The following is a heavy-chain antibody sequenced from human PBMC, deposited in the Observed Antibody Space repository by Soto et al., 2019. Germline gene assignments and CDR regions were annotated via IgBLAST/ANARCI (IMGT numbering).Heavy chain of an antibody. D-gene: IGHD4-17*01. CDR1: GFTFSSYA. CDR3: ARVDDYGDYGENTAMGE. Sequence: QVQLVESGGGVVQPGRFLRLSCAASGFTFSSYAMRWVRQAPGKGLEWVAGISYDGSNKYYADSVKDRFTISRDNSKNTLYLQMNSLRAEDTAVYYCARVDDYGDYGENTAMGEWGQGTLVTVSS. CDR2: ISYDGSNK. V-gene: IGHV3-30-3*01. J-gene: IGHJ4*02.